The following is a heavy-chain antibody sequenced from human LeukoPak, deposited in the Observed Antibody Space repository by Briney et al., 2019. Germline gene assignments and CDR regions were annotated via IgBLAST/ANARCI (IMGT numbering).Heavy chain of an antibody. CDR3: AKDAVPRTYYYDSSGYLDY. CDR1: GFTFSTYG. J-gene: IGHJ4*02. Sequence: PGGSLRLSCAASGFTFSTYGMSWVRQAPGKGLEWVSAISGSGGSTYYADSVKGRFTISRDNSKNTLYLQMNSLRAEDTAVYYCAKDAVPRTYYYDSSGYLDYWGQGTLVTVSS. D-gene: IGHD3-22*01. CDR2: ISGSGGST. V-gene: IGHV3-23*01.